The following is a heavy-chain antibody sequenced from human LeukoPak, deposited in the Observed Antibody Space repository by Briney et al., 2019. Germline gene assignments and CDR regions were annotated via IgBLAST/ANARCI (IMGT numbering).Heavy chain of an antibody. CDR2: IIPILGIA. D-gene: IGHD3-10*01. Sequence: SVKVSCKASGGTFSSYAISWVRQAPGQGLEWMGRIIPILGIANYAQKFQGRVTITADKSTSTAYMELSSLRSEDTAVYYCARVAVRGVIGMDVWGQGTTVTVSS. CDR3: ARVAVRGVIGMDV. J-gene: IGHJ6*02. CDR1: GGTFSSYA. V-gene: IGHV1-69*04.